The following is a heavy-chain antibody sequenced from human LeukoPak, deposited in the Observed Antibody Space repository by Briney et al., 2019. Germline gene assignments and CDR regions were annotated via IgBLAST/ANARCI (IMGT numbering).Heavy chain of an antibody. J-gene: IGHJ5*02. Sequence: KPSETLSLTCTVSGGSISGFFWSWIRQSPGKGLEYIGYIYYSGTTDYNPTLESRVSMSVDTSKNQFFLNLTSVTAADTAIYYCARVGYGSGSWGWFDPWGQGTLVTVSS. D-gene: IGHD3-10*01. V-gene: IGHV4-59*01. CDR2: IYYSGTT. CDR1: GGSISGFF. CDR3: ARVGYGSGSWGWFDP.